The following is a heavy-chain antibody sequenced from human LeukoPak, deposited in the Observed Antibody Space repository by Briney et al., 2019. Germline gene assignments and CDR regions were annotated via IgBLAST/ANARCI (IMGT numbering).Heavy chain of an antibody. CDR1: GFTLSSYS. Sequence: GGSLRLSCAASGFTLSSYSMNWVRRAPGKGLQFVSSISYTGTYIYYADSVKGRFTISRDNAQSSVYLQMNSLRAEDTAVYYCVRDCGTYRPIDYWGQGTLVTVSS. J-gene: IGHJ4*02. V-gene: IGHV3-21*04. D-gene: IGHD1-26*01. CDR3: VRDCGTYRPIDY. CDR2: ISYTGTYI.